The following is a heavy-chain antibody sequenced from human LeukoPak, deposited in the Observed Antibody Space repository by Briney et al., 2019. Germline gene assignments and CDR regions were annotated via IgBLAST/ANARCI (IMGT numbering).Heavy chain of an antibody. CDR2: IKSDGGAT. V-gene: IGHV3-15*01. CDR3: TTDLGDYGDYVRC. J-gene: IGHJ4*02. D-gene: IGHD4-17*01. CDR1: GFIFSKAW. Sequence: PGGSLRLSCAASGFIFSKAWMSWVRQAPGKGLEWVGRIKSDGGATDYAAPVQGRLTISRDDSKNTFFLQMNSLKAEDTAVYYCTTDLGDYGDYVRCWGQGTLVTVSS.